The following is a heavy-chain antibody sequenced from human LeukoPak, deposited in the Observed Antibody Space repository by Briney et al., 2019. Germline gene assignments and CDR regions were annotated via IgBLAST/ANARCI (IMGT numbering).Heavy chain of an antibody. D-gene: IGHD2-2*01. J-gene: IGHJ4*02. V-gene: IGHV1-69*04. Sequence: GSSVKVSCKASGGTFSSYTISWVRQAPGQGLEWMGRIIPILGIANYAQKFQGRVTITADKSTSTAYMELSSLRSEDTAVYYCARDHYCSSTSCYYRFDYWGQGTLVTVSS. CDR2: IIPILGIA. CDR3: ARDHYCSSTSCYYRFDY. CDR1: GGTFSSYT.